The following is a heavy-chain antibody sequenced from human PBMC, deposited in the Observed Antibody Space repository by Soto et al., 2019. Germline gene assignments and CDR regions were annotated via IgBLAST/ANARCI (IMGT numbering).Heavy chain of an antibody. CDR3: ARIRSGWYWFDP. V-gene: IGHV4-59*01. CDR1: GDSMSGYY. CDR2: ISSSGTT. D-gene: IGHD6-19*01. Sequence: PSETLSLTCSVSGDSMSGYYWSWVRQPPGKGLEWIAYISSSGTTSYNPSLKSRVTISVDTSKNQFSLKVNSVTTADTAVYYCARIRSGWYWFDPWGQGTLVTVSS. J-gene: IGHJ5*02.